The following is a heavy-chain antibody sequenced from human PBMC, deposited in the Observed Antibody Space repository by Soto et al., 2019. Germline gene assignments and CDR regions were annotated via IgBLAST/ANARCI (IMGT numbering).Heavy chain of an antibody. Sequence: SETLSLTCTVSGGSISDISYCWGWIRQPPGKGLQWIGCMFYSGATYYNPSLKNRVTLSVDTSNNEFSLKLVSVTAPDTAVYYCARHKSGSDWLDPWGQGTLVTVYS. CDR1: GGSISDISYC. V-gene: IGHV4-39*01. CDR3: ARHKSGSDWLDP. J-gene: IGHJ5*02. D-gene: IGHD2-15*01. CDR2: MFYSGAT.